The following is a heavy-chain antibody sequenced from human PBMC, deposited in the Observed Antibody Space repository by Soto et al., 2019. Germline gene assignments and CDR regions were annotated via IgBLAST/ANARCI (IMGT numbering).Heavy chain of an antibody. CDR2: MNPKSGNT. CDR1: GYTFTNYD. J-gene: IGHJ4*02. Sequence: QVKLVQSGAEVKKPGASVKVSCKASGYTFTNYDINWVRQATGQGLEWMGWMNPKSGNTGYAQQFQGRIIMTRSTSLSTAYMELSSLRSEDTALYYCVRVYGEIDYWGQGTLVTVSS. D-gene: IGHD4-17*01. CDR3: VRVYGEIDY. V-gene: IGHV1-8*01.